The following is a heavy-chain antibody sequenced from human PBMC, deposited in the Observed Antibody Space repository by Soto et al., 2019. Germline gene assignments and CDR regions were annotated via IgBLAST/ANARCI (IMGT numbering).Heavy chain of an antibody. D-gene: IGHD1-26*01. V-gene: IGHV4-34*01. Sequence: PSETLSLTCAVYGGSFSGYYWSWIRQPPGKGLEWIGETNHGGSTKYNPSLKSRVTISVDTSKNQFSLKVRSVTAADTAVYYCARGRLYGSSPFDYWGQGTLVTVSS. CDR1: GGSFSGYY. J-gene: IGHJ4*02. CDR2: TNHGGST. CDR3: ARGRLYGSSPFDY.